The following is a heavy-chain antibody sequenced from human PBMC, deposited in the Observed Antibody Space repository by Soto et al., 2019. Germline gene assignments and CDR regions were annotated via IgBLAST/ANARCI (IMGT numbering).Heavy chain of an antibody. CDR3: ARGSPCSTTTCSLNEVWFDP. J-gene: IGHJ5*02. D-gene: IGHD1-1*01. Sequence: QVQLLQSGAELKRPGSSVKVSCKASGETFSTFAITWVRQAPGHGPEWMGGIIPLFGTAHYARRFEDRVTMTADESTSRAYMELRRLTSEDTAIYYCARGSPCSTTTCSLNEVWFDPWGQGTRVTVST. CDR1: GETFSTFA. CDR2: IIPLFGTA. V-gene: IGHV1-69*01.